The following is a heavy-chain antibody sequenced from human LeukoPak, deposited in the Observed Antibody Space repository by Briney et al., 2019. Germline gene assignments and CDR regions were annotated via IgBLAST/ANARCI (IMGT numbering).Heavy chain of an antibody. CDR1: GGIFSTYG. V-gene: IGHV1-69*13. Sequence: SVKVSCKASGGIFSTYGFHWVRQAPGQGLEWLGGIIPIFHTSHYARKFQDRVMISADESTSTVYMELSSLRSEDTAVYYCARGGGSEKPKAHFDYWGQGTLITVSS. D-gene: IGHD3-10*01. CDR3: ARGGGSEKPKAHFDY. CDR2: IIPIFHTS. J-gene: IGHJ4*02.